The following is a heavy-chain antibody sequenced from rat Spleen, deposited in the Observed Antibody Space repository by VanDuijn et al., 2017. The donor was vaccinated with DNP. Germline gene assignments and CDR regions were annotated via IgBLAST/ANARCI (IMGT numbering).Heavy chain of an antibody. J-gene: IGHJ2*01. V-gene: IGHV5-7*01. CDR3: ARDRGSSDY. D-gene: IGHD1-5*01. CDR1: GFTFSDYN. CDR2: ISYDGSNT. Sequence: EVQLVGSGGGLVQPGRSLKVSCAASGFTFSDYNMAWVRQAPNKGLEWVATISYDGSNTNYRDSVKGRFTISRDDAKSTLYLQMNSLRSEDTATYYCARDRGSSDYWGQGVMVTVSS.